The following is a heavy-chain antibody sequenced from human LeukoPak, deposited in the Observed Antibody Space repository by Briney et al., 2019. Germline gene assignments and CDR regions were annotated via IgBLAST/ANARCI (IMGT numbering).Heavy chain of an antibody. J-gene: IGHJ4*02. CDR1: GYTFTSYG. CDR3: ARPAGRYQLLIHFDY. CDR2: ISAYNGNT. V-gene: IGHV1-18*01. Sequence: ASVKVSCKASGYTFTSYGISWVRQAPGQGLEWMGWISAYNGNTNYAQKLQGRVTMTTDTSTSTAYMELRSLRSDDTAVYYCARPAGRYQLLIHFDYWGQGTLVTVSS. D-gene: IGHD2-2*01.